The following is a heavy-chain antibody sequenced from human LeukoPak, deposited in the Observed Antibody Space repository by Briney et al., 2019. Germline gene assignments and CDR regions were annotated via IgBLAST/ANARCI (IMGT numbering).Heavy chain of an antibody. D-gene: IGHD5-24*01. CDR1: GGSFSRYY. CDR3: ARGATISETGYFDF. V-gene: IGHV4-34*01. Sequence: SETLSLTCAVYGGSFSRYYWSWIRQSPGKGLEWIAEIDHRGDTNYNPSVKSRVTISVDTSKNQFSLKVGSLSAADTAIYYCARGATISETGYFDFWGQGTLVTVSS. CDR2: IDHRGDT. J-gene: IGHJ4*03.